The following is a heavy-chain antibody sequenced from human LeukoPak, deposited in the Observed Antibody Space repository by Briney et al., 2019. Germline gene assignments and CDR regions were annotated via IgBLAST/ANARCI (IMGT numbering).Heavy chain of an antibody. V-gene: IGHV3-9*01. CDR3: AKGGGGRLIYYYYMDV. CDR1: GFTFDDYA. J-gene: IGHJ6*03. CDR2: ITWNSDNI. Sequence: GGSLRLSCTASGFTFDDYAMHWGRRAPGKGLEWVSGITWNSDNIDYADSVKGRFTISRDNAKNSLYLQLNSLRAEDTALYYCAKGGGGRLIYYYYMDVWGKGTTVTVSS. D-gene: IGHD3-16*01.